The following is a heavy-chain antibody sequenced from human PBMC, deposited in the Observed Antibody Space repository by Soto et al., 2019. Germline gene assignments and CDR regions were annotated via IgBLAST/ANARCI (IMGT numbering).Heavy chain of an antibody. CDR1: GFTFSSYA. CDR2: ISYDGSNK. CDR3: VRASALGLFNWFDP. Sequence: QVQLVESGGGVVQPGRSLRLYCAASGFTFSSYAMHWVRQAPGKGLEWVAVISYDGSNKYYADCVKGRFTISRDNSKNTLYQQMNSLRAEDTAVYYCVRASALGLFNWFDPWGQGTLVTVSS. J-gene: IGHJ5*02. V-gene: IGHV3-30-3*01.